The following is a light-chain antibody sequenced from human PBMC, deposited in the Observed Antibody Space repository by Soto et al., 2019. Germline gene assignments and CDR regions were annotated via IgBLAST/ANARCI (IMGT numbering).Light chain of an antibody. V-gene: IGLV1-47*02. J-gene: IGLJ3*02. CDR3: ASWDDSLSGRV. CDR2: SNN. CDR1: SSNIGSNY. Sequence: QSVLTQPPSASGTPGQRVTISCSGSSSNIGSNYVYWYQQLPGTAPKLLIDSNNQRPAGVPDRFSGCKAGTSASLAISGRRSEDEDDYYCASWDDSLSGRVFGGGTKVTVL.